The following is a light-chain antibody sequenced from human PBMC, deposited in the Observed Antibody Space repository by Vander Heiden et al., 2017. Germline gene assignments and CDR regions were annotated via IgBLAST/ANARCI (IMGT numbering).Light chain of an antibody. J-gene: IGLJ2*01. V-gene: IGLV2-8*01. Sequence: QSALTQPPSASGSPGQSVTISCTGTSSDVGDFNYVAWYQQHPGRVPKLMIDEVNKRPSGVPDRFSGSKSGNTASLTVSGLQAEDEADYYCSSYAGSSYFGVLFGGVTKLTVL. CDR3: SSYAGSSYFGVL. CDR1: SSDVGDFNY. CDR2: EVN.